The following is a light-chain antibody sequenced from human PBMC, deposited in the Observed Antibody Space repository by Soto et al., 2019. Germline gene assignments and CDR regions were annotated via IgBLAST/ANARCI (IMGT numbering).Light chain of an antibody. CDR3: GSWDSSLSAYV. CDR2: DDN. Sequence: QSGLTQPPSVSAAPGQKITISCSGSSXNIGGNSVSWYQQLPGTAPKLLIYDDNKRPSGIPDRFSGSKSGTSATLGITGFQTGDEADYYCGSWDSSLSAYVFGTGTKVTV. V-gene: IGLV1-51*01. CDR1: SXNIGGNS. J-gene: IGLJ1*01.